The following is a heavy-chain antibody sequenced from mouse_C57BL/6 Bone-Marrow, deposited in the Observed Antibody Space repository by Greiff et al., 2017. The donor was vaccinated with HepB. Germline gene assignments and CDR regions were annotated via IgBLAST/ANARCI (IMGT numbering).Heavy chain of an antibody. V-gene: IGHV2-2*01. CDR2: IWSGGST. Sequence: QVQLQQSGPGLVQPSQSLSITCTVSGFSLTSYGVHWVRQSPGKGLEWLGVIWSGGSTDDNAAFISKLSIIKDNSKSQVFFKMNRLQADDTAISYCARNHRSTTYYFDYWGQGTTLTVAS. CDR1: GFSLTSYG. J-gene: IGHJ2*01. CDR3: ARNHRSTTYYFDY. D-gene: IGHD1-1*01.